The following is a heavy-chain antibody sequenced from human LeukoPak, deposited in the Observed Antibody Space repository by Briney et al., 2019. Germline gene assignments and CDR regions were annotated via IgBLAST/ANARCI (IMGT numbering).Heavy chain of an antibody. J-gene: IGHJ4*02. V-gene: IGHV3-9*01. CDR3: ANLPY. CDR1: GFTFEVYA. Sequence: GGSLRLPCTPSGFTFEVYAMHWVRQAPGKGLEWVSGISWNGNDIGYAASVKGRFTISRDNAKNSLYLELSSLRIEDTALYYCANLPYWGQGTLVTVSS. CDR2: ISWNGNDI.